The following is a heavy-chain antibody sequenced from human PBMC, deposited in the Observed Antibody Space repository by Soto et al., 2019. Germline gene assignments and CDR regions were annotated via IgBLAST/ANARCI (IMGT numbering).Heavy chain of an antibody. V-gene: IGHV1-18*04. CDR3: ARNVRYFDWLHWFDP. D-gene: IGHD3-9*01. Sequence: AAVKVSCKASGYTFTSYGIIWVRQAAGQGVEWMGWISAYNGNTNYAQKLQVRVTMTTDTATSTAYMELRSLRSDDTAVYYCARNVRYFDWLHWFDPWGQGTLVTVSS. CDR1: GYTFTSYG. J-gene: IGHJ5*02. CDR2: ISAYNGNT.